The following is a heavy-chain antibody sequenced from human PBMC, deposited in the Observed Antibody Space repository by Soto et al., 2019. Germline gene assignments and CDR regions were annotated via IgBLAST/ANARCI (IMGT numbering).Heavy chain of an antibody. CDR2: MTATGVSI. V-gene: IGHV3-23*01. J-gene: IGHJ4*02. CDR1: GFSFSGYA. CDR3: AKDSIPYSSSYDLDH. Sequence: PGGSLRLSCVACGFSFSGYAMSWVRQAPGKGLVWVSSMTATGVSIYYADSVRGRFTISRDNSKNTLYLQMSSLRAEDTARYYCAKDSIPYSSSYDLDHWGRGALVTVSS. D-gene: IGHD6-6*01.